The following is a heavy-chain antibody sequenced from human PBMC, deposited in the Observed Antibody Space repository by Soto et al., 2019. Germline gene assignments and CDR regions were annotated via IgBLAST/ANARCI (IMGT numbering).Heavy chain of an antibody. Sequence: KAGGSLRLSCAASGFTFSDYYVSWVRQAPGKGLEWVSYISSSSTYTNYADSVKGRFTISRDNAKNSLYLQMNSLRAEDTAVYYCARIPGNTYYFDFWGQGALVTVSS. V-gene: IGHV3-11*06. J-gene: IGHJ4*02. D-gene: IGHD1-1*01. CDR2: ISSSSTYT. CDR3: ARIPGNTYYFDF. CDR1: GFTFSDYY.